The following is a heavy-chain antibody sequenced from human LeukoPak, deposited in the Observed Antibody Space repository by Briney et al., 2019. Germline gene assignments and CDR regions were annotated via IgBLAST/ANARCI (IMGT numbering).Heavy chain of an antibody. CDR2: INSINAV. V-gene: IGHV3-48*01. J-gene: IGHJ4*02. D-gene: IGHD5-18*01. CDR3: ARVSARGYDY. Sequence: GGSLRLSCAASGFMFDTYIMTWVRQAPGKGLEWISYINSINAVYYTDSVQGRFNITRDNAKNSLYLQMNSLRVEDTAMYYCARVSARGYDYWGRGTLVTVSS. CDR1: GFMFDTYI.